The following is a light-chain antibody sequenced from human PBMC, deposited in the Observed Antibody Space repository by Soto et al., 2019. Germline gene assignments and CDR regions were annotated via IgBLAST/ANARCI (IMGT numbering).Light chain of an antibody. V-gene: IGLV2-11*01. Sequence: QSALTQPRSVSGSPGQSVTISCTGTSSDVGGYTFVSWYQQHPGLAPKLLIYDVNKRPSGVPDRFSGSKSGNTASLTISGLQAEDEADYSCCSYAGSYTYVFGTGTKLTVL. J-gene: IGLJ1*01. CDR1: SSDVGGYTF. CDR3: CSYAGSYTYV. CDR2: DVN.